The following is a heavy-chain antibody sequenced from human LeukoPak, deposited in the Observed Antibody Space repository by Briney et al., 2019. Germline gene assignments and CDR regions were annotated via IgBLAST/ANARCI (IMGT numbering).Heavy chain of an antibody. CDR3: AKDQPPVGATGTWIDY. CDR1: GFTFSSYA. V-gene: IGHV3-23*01. J-gene: IGHJ4*02. D-gene: IGHD1-26*01. CDR2: ISGSGGST. Sequence: HPGGSLRLSCAASGFTFSSYAMSWVRQAPGKGLEWVSPISGSGGSTYYADSVKGRFTISRDNSKNTLYLQMNSLRAEDTAVYYCAKDQPPVGATGTWIDYWGQGTLVTVSS.